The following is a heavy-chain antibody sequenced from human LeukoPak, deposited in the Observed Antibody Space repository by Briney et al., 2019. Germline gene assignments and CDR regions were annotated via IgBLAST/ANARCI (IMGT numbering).Heavy chain of an antibody. CDR3: AKDQDLYCSGGSCYSTLDY. J-gene: IGHJ4*02. D-gene: IGHD2-15*01. CDR1: GFTFSSYG. CDR2: IRYDGRSK. Sequence: PGGSLRLSCAASGFTFSSYGMHWVRQAPRKGVEGVAFIRYDGRSKYYADSVQGRFIISRDTSKNTLYLQMNSLKVEDTAVYYCAKDQDLYCSGGSCYSTLDYWGQGTLVTVSS. V-gene: IGHV3-30*02.